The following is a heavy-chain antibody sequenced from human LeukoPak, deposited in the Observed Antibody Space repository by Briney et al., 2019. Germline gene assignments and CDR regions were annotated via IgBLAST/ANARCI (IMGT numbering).Heavy chain of an antibody. D-gene: IGHD3-10*01. J-gene: IGHJ3*02. CDR2: IWHGQKKE. CDR1: GFTFSKYG. Sequence: GTSLRLSCAASGFTFSKYGMHWVRQAPGKGLEWVAVIWHGQKKEYYADSVKGRFTISRDNSKNTLDLQMRSLRAEDTAVYYCARVDNGSGSYAFDIWGQGTRVTVSS. V-gene: IGHV3-33*08. CDR3: ARVDNGSGSYAFDI.